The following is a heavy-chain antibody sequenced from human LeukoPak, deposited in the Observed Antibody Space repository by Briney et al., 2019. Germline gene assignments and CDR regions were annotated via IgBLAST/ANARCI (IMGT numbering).Heavy chain of an antibody. CDR2: ISAYNGNT. D-gene: IGHD3-22*01. Sequence: ASVKVSCKASGYTLTSYGISWVRQAPGQGLEWMGWISAYNGNTNYAQKLQGRVNMTPDTSTSTAYMELRSLRCDGTAVYYCARRYYDSSGYFGDYWGQGTLVTVSS. J-gene: IGHJ4*02. CDR3: ARRYYDSSGYFGDY. CDR1: GYTLTSYG. V-gene: IGHV1-18*01.